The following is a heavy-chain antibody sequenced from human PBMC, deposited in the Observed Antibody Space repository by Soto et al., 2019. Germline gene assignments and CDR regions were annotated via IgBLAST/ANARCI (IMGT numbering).Heavy chain of an antibody. D-gene: IGHD4-4*01. CDR2: IYSGGNR. J-gene: IGHJ2*01. V-gene: IGHV3-66*01. CDR3: AADMYSNYRGFFDL. Sequence: EVQLVESGGGLVQPGESLRLSCAGSGFTVSDNYMSWVRQAPGKGLEWVSVIYSGGNRYYAESVRGRFTISRENAKNTMYLQMDRLRVEDTAIYYCAADMYSNYRGFFDLWGRGALVTVSS. CDR1: GFTVSDNY.